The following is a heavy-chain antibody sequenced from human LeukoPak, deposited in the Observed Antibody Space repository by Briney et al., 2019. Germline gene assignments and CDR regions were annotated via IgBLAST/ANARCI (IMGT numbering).Heavy chain of an antibody. D-gene: IGHD4-23*01. CDR1: GFTFSSYW. V-gene: IGHV3-74*01. J-gene: IGHJ3*02. Sequence: GGSLRLSCAASGFTFSSYWMHWVRQAPGKGLVWVSRIDSDGSSTTYADSVRGRFTISRDNAKNTAFLQMNSLRAEDTAVYYCARGGNSLLDASDIWGQGTMVTVSS. CDR2: IDSDGSST. CDR3: ARGGNSLLDASDI.